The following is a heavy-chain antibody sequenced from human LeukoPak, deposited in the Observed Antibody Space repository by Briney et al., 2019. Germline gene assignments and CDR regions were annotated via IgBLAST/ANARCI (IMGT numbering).Heavy chain of an antibody. V-gene: IGHV1-2*06. J-gene: IGHJ6*03. Sequence: ASVKVSCKASGYTFTGYYMHWVRQAPGQGLEWMGRINPNSGGTNYAQKFQGRVTMTRDTSISTAYMELSRLRSDDTAVYYCARGARYCTNGVCSLYYYYYTDVWGKGTTVTVSS. CDR3: ARGARYCTNGVCSLYYYYYTDV. CDR2: INPNSGGT. D-gene: IGHD2-8*01. CDR1: GYTFTGYY.